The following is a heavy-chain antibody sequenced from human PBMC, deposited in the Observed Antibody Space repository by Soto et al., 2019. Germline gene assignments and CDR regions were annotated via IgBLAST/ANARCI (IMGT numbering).Heavy chain of an antibody. CDR1: GFTFSSYS. Sequence: GGSLRLSCAASGFTFSSYSMSWVRQAPGKGLEWVAGFRTGGDDGTTYYADSVKGRFTISIDNSKNTLFLQMNSLRAEDTAIYYCANKGSPARGSQDFDYWGQGTLVTVSS. CDR3: ANKGSPARGSQDFDY. CDR2: FRTGGDDGTT. D-gene: IGHD3-16*01. V-gene: IGHV3-23*01. J-gene: IGHJ4*02.